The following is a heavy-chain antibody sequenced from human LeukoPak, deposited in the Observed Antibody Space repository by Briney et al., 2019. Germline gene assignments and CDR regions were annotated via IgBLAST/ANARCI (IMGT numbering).Heavy chain of an antibody. D-gene: IGHD3-10*01. CDR3: ARDRATMVRGVSLFDY. CDR2: ISSSSSYI. V-gene: IGHV3-21*01. CDR1: GFTFSSYS. Sequence: RGSLRLSCAASGFTFSSYSMNWVRQAPGKGLEWVSSISSSSSYIYYADSVKGRFTISRDNAKNSLYLQMNSLRAEDTAVYYCARDRATMVRGVSLFDYWGQGTLVTVSS. J-gene: IGHJ4*02.